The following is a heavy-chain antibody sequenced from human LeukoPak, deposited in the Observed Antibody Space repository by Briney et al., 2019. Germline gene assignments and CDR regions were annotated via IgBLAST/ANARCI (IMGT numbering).Heavy chain of an antibody. CDR1: GGSISSGGYY. CDR3: ARDRELLGLDY. Sequence: SETLSLTCTVSGGSISSGGYYWSWIRQHPGKGLEWIGYIYYSGSTYYNPSLKSRVTISVDTSKNQYSLKLSSVTAADTAVYYCARDRELLGLDYWGQGTLVTVSS. CDR2: IYYSGST. V-gene: IGHV4-31*03. J-gene: IGHJ4*02. D-gene: IGHD1-26*01.